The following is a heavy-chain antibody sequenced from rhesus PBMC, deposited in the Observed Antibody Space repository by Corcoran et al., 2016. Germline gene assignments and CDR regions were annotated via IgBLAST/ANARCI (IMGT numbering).Heavy chain of an antibody. CDR2: IYGSSGST. V-gene: IGHV4-76*01. CDR1: GGSISGGYD. CDR3: ARIYTVTWLPIDY. Sequence: QVQLQESGPGVVKPSETLSLTCAVSGGSISGGYDWSWIRQPPGKGLEWIGYIYGSSGSTNSNPSLKNRFTISIDASKNEFSLKLSSVTAADTAVYYCARIYTVTWLPIDYWGQGVLVTVSS. D-gene: IGHD4-23*01. J-gene: IGHJ4*01.